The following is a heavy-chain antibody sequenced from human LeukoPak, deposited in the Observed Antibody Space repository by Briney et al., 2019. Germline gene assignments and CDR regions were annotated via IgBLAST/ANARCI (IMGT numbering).Heavy chain of an antibody. CDR3: ARQDGSGSYYFDY. D-gene: IGHD3-10*01. Sequence: ASVKVSCKASGYTFTGYYMHWVRQAPGQGLEWMGWINPNSGGTNYAQKFQGRVTMTRDTSISTAYMELSRLRSDDTAVYYCARQDGSGSYYFDYWGQGTLVTVSS. V-gene: IGHV1-2*02. J-gene: IGHJ4*02. CDR2: INPNSGGT. CDR1: GYTFTGYY.